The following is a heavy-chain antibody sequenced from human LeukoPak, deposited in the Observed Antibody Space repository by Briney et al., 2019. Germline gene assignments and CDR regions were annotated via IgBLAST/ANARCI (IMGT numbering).Heavy chain of an antibody. CDR3: AINPDSSGGGSDWYFDL. D-gene: IGHD3-22*01. J-gene: IGHJ2*01. CDR2: INPNSGGT. CDR1: GYTFTGYY. V-gene: IGHV1-2*02. Sequence: ASVKVSCKASGYTFTGYYMHWVRQAPGQGLEWMGWINPNSGGTNYAQNFQGRVTMTRDTSINTAYMELSRLRSDDTAVYYCAINPDSSGGGSDWYFDLWGRGTLLTVSS.